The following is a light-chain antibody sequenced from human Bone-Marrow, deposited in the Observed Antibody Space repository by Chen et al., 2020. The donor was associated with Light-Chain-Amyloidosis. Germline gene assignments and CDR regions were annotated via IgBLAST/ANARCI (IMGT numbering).Light chain of an antibody. V-gene: IGLV1-40*01. Sequence: QSVLTQPPSVSGSPVQRLTIPCTGSSSNIGANYDVHWYQQLPGTAPKLLLFGTTNRPSGVPDRFSGSKSGTSASLAITGLQAEDEADYYCQSYDRSLSGSVFGGGTKLTVL. CDR2: GTT. CDR3: QSYDRSLSGSV. CDR1: SSNIGANYD. J-gene: IGLJ3*02.